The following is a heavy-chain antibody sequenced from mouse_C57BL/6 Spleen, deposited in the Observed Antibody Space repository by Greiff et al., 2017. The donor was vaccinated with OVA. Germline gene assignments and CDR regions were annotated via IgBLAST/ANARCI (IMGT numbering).Heavy chain of an antibody. CDR2: ISYDGSN. CDR1: GYSITSGYY. V-gene: IGHV3-6*01. CDR3: ARLGWLPFAY. J-gene: IGHJ3*01. Sequence: ESGPGLVKPSQSLSLTCSVTGYSITSGYYWNWIRQFPGNKLEWMGYISYDGSNNYNPSLKNRISITRDTSKNQFFLKLNSVTTEDTATYYCARLGWLPFAYWGQGTLVTVSA. D-gene: IGHD2-3*01.